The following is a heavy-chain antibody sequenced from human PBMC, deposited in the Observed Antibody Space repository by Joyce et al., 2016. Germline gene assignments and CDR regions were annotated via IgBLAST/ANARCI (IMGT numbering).Heavy chain of an antibody. V-gene: IGHV4-61*01. D-gene: IGHD3-10*01. CDR2: IYNSETN. Sequence: HLQESGPGLVKPSETLSLTCTISGASFSDTSYYCTWIRQPTGKGLEWLGFIYNSETNHYSPSLGGRLSISAGAAKKQFSLRLTSVTSADTAVYYCATSLPSRVGGFQFFGMDVWGQGTTVIVS. CDR1: GASFSDTSYY. CDR3: ATSLPSRVGGFQFFGMDV. J-gene: IGHJ6*02.